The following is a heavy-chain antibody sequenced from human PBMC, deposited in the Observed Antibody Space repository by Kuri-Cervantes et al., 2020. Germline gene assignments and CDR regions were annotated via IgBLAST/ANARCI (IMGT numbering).Heavy chain of an antibody. Sequence: GESLKISCAASGFTFSSYGMHWVRQAPGKGLEWVAVISYDGSNKYYADSVKGRFTISRDNSKNTLYLQMNSLRAEGTAVYYCAKGEYGEPPYYYYGMDVWGQGTTVTVSS. CDR2: ISYDGSNK. D-gene: IGHD4-17*01. J-gene: IGHJ6*02. V-gene: IGHV3-30*18. CDR3: AKGEYGEPPYYYYGMDV. CDR1: GFTFSSYG.